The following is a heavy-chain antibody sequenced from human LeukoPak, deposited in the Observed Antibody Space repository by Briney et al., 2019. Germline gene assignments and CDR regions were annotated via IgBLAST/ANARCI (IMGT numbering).Heavy chain of an antibody. CDR3: ARVLGSTSYHMDV. D-gene: IGHD2-2*01. J-gene: IGHJ6*03. CDR1: GFPLSSYS. CDR2: INIDSITV. Sequence: GGSLRLSCAASGFPLSSYSINWVRQAPGKGLEWVSYINIDSITVNYADSVKGRFTISRDSAKNSLYLQMNSLRAEDTAVYYCARVLGSTSYHMDVWGKGTTVTVSS. V-gene: IGHV3-48*04.